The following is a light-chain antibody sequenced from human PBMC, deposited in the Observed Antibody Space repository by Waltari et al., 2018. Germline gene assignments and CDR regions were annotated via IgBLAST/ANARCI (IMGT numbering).Light chain of an antibody. V-gene: IGLV3-25*03. CDR2: RNT. CDR1: ELADKS. J-gene: IGLJ2*01. Sequence: SPGLTQPPSVSVSPGQTALIPRSGVELADKSIYWFQQKSGQAPVVVIRRNTGRPSGIPERFSASDSGTTGTLVISGVQAEDEAEYYCQSADDSGDHVLFGGGTKLTVL. CDR3: QSADDSGDHVL.